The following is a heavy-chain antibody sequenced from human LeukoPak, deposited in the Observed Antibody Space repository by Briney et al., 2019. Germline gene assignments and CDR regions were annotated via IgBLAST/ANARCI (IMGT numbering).Heavy chain of an antibody. V-gene: IGHV1-46*01. CDR3: ARGGAAVGTY. CDR1: GYTFTSYY. Sequence: ASVKVSCKASGYTFTSYYMHWVRQAPGQGLEWMGMINPSGGRTSYAQKFQGRVTMTRDTSTSTVYTELSSLRFEDTAVYYCARGGAAVGTYWGQGTLVTVSS. D-gene: IGHD6-13*01. J-gene: IGHJ4*02. CDR2: INPSGGRT.